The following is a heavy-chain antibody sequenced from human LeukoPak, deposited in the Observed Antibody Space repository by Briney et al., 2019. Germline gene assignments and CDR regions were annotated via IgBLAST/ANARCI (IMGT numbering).Heavy chain of an antibody. Sequence: ASVKVSCXASGYTFTSYGISWVRQAHGQGLEWMGWISAYNGNTNYAQKLQGRVTMTTDTSTSTAYMELRSLRSDDTAVYYCARANRYYDYVWGSYCYQENDYWGQGTLVTVSS. CDR3: ARANRYYDYVWGSYCYQENDY. V-gene: IGHV1-18*01. CDR2: ISAYNGNT. CDR1: GYTFTSYG. D-gene: IGHD3-16*02. J-gene: IGHJ4*02.